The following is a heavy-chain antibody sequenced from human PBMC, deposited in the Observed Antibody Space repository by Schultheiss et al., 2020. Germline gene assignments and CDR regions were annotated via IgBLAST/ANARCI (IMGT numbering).Heavy chain of an antibody. D-gene: IGHD2-15*01. J-gene: IGHJ4*02. CDR2: IDWDDDK. Sequence: SGPTLVKPTQTLTLTCTFSGFSLSASGVGLGWIRQPPGKALEWLARIDWDDDKYYSTSLKTRLTISKDTSKNQVVLTMTNMDPVDTATYYCARIRPRYCSGGTCYSEYYFDFWGQGTL. CDR3: ARIRPRYCSGGTCYSEYYFDF. V-gene: IGHV2-70*11. CDR1: GFSLSASGVG.